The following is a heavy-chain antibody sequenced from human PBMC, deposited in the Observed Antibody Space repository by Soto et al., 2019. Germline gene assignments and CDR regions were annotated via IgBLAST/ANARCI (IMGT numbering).Heavy chain of an antibody. V-gene: IGHV4-39*01. D-gene: IGHD3-10*02. J-gene: IGHJ4*02. CDR3: VRHVREFSGPGGYDFFDH. CDR2: MFFRGNT. CDR1: GDSISGDSYF. Sequence: PSETLSLTCTVSGDSISGDSYFWGWIRQPPGKGLEWIGNMFFRGNTYYNPSLKSRVSVVVDTSKNQFSLRLSSMTAADTAVYYCVRHVREFSGPGGYDFFDHWGQGIQVTVSS.